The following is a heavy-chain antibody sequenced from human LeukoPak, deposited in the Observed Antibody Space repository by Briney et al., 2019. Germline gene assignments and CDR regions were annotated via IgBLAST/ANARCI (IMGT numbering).Heavy chain of an antibody. CDR1: GFTFNSYG. Sequence: GTSLRLSCVASGFTFNSYGMNWVRQAPGKGLEWVTLISYDGDEKYYVDSVKGRFTISRDNAKNSLYLQMNSLRAEDTAVYYCARGAENQSGSYLPGDYWGQGTLVTVSS. CDR2: ISYDGDEK. J-gene: IGHJ4*02. V-gene: IGHV3-30*03. CDR3: ARGAENQSGSYLPGDY. D-gene: IGHD1-26*01.